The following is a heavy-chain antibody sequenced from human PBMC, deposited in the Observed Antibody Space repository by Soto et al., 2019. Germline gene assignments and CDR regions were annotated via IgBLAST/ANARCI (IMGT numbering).Heavy chain of an antibody. CDR3: ARVRVTMGHGEGWYFDL. D-gene: IGHD3-10*01. CDR1: GGSISSGGYY. CDR2: IYYSWST. J-gene: IGHJ2*01. V-gene: IGHV4-31*03. Sequence: QVQLQESGPGLVKPSQTLSLTCTVSGGSISSGGYYWSWIRQHPGKGLEWIGYIYYSWSTYYNPSLKSRVTISVDTSKTQFSLKLSSVTAADTAVYYCARVRVTMGHGEGWYFDLWGRGTLVTVSS.